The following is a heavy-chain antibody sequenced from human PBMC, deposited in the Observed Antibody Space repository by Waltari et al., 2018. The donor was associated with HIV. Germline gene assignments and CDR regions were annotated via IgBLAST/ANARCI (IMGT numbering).Heavy chain of an antibody. V-gene: IGHV3-30*18. Sequence: QVQLVESGGGVVQPGRSLRLSCAASGFTFSSYGMHWVRQAPGKGRELVAVISYEGSNKYYADSVKGRFTSSRDNSKNTLYLQMNSLRAEDTAVYYCAKLDSGYDSWGQGTLVTVSS. J-gene: IGHJ5*02. D-gene: IGHD5-12*01. CDR1: GFTFSSYG. CDR3: AKLDSGYDS. CDR2: ISYEGSNK.